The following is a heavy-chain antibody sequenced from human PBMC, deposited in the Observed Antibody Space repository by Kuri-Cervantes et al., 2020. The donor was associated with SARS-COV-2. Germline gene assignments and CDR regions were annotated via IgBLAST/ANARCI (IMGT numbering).Heavy chain of an antibody. CDR1: GYSISSGYY. D-gene: IGHD3-3*01. V-gene: IGHV4-38-2*01. CDR3: ARRWFDFWSGYYIFDY. J-gene: IGHJ4*02. Sequence: SETLSLTCAVSGYSISSGYYWGWIRQPPGKGLEWIGSIYHSGSTYYNPSLKSRVTISVDTSKNQSSLKLSSVTAADTAVYYCARRWFDFWSGYYIFDYWGQGTLVTVSS. CDR2: IYHSGST.